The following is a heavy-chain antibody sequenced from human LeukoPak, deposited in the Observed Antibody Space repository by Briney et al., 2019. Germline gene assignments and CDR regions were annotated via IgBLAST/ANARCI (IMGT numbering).Heavy chain of an antibody. CDR3: AKPAVYCSGGSCYFVY. J-gene: IGHJ4*02. V-gene: IGHV3-23*01. CDR2: ISGSGGST. D-gene: IGHD2-15*01. Sequence: GGSLRLSCAASGFTFSSYAMSWVRQAPGKGLEWVSAISGSGGSTYYADSVKGRFTISRDNSKNTLYLQMNSLRAEDTAVYYCAKPAVYCSGGSCYFVYWGQGTLVTVSS. CDR1: GFTFSSYA.